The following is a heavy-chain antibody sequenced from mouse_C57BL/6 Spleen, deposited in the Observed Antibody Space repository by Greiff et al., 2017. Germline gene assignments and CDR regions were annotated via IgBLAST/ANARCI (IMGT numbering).Heavy chain of an antibody. J-gene: IGHJ3*01. V-gene: IGHV1-82*01. CDR2: IYPGDGDT. CDR3: ARESYGSSPWFAY. CDR1: GYAFSSSW. D-gene: IGHD1-1*01. Sequence: VKLVESGPELVKPGASVKISCKASGYAFSSSWMNWVKQRPGKGLEWIGRIYPGDGDTNYNGKFKGKATLTADKSSSTAYMQLSSLTSEDSAVYFCARESYGSSPWFAYWGQGTLVTVSA.